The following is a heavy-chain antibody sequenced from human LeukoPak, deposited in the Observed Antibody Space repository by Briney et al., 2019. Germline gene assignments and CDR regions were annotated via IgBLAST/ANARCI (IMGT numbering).Heavy chain of an antibody. D-gene: IGHD6-19*01. Sequence: PGGSLRLSCAASGFTFDRYWMSWVRQAPGKGLEWVSSISSSSSYIYYADSVKGRFTISRDNAKNSLYLQMNSLRAEDTAVYYCAREMLAAVAAQSWGQGTLVTVSS. CDR1: GFTFDRYW. CDR3: AREMLAAVAAQS. CDR2: ISSSSSYI. V-gene: IGHV3-21*01. J-gene: IGHJ5*02.